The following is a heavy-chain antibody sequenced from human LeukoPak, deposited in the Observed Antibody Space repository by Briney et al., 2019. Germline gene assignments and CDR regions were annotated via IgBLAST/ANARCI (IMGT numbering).Heavy chain of an antibody. CDR3: ARGYCGGDCYPNWFDP. Sequence: GASVKVSCKASGYTFTSYGISWVRQAPGQGLEWMGWISAYNGNTNYAQKFQGRVTMTRDMSTSTVYMELSSLRSEDTAVYYCARGYCGGDCYPNWFDPWGQGTLVTVSS. V-gene: IGHV1-18*01. CDR1: GYTFTSYG. CDR2: ISAYNGNT. J-gene: IGHJ5*02. D-gene: IGHD2-21*02.